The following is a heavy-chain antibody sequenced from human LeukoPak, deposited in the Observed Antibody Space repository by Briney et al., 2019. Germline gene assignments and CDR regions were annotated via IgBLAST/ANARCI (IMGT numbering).Heavy chain of an antibody. D-gene: IGHD6-13*01. V-gene: IGHV4-4*07. J-gene: IGHJ6*03. CDR1: GGSISSYY. Sequence: PSETLSLTCTVSGGSISSYYWSWIRQPAGRGLEWIGRIYTSGSTNYNPSLKSRVTMSVDTSKNQFSLKLSSVTAADTAVYYCATGYSSSWYYYYYMDVWGKGTTVTVSS. CDR2: IYTSGST. CDR3: ATGYSSSWYYYYYMDV.